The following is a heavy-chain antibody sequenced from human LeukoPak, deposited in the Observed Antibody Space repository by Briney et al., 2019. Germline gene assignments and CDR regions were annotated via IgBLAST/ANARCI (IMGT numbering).Heavy chain of an antibody. CDR2: IYHSGST. J-gene: IGHJ4*02. CDR3: ARERAAAGTRLDY. D-gene: IGHD6-13*01. Sequence: SGTLSLTCAVSGGSISSSSWWSWVRQPPGKGLEWIGEIYHSGSTNYNPSLKSRVTISVDKSKNQFSLKLSSVTAADTAVYYCARERAAAGTRLDYWGQGTLVTVSS. V-gene: IGHV4-4*02. CDR1: GGSISSSSW.